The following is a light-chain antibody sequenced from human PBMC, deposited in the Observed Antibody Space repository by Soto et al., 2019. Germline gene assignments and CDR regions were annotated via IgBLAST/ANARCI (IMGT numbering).Light chain of an antibody. CDR3: QQYNNWPPAT. V-gene: IGKV3-15*01. J-gene: IGKJ2*01. CDR1: QSVSSN. Sequence: EIVMTQSPATLSVSPGERATLSCRASQSVSSNLAWYQQKPGQAPRLLIYAASTRATGIPARFSGSGSGTDFTLTISSLESEDFAVYYCQQYNNWPPATFGQGTKLEIK. CDR2: AAS.